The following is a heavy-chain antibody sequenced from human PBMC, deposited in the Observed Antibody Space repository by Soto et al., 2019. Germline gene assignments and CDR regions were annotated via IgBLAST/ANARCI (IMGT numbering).Heavy chain of an antibody. Sequence: EVQLVESGGGLVQPGGSLRLSCAASGFTFSLYSMSWVRQAPGKGLEWVSYISRSSTGIHYADSVKGRFTISRDDATNSTHLQMNSLRDGDTAVYYCARAVTWGLDVWGQGTTV. CDR2: ISRSSTGI. V-gene: IGHV3-48*02. D-gene: IGHD3-10*01. CDR3: ARAVTWGLDV. J-gene: IGHJ6*02. CDR1: GFTFSLYS.